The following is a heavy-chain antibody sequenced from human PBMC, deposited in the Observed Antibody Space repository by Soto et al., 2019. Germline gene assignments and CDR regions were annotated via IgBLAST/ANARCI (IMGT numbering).Heavy chain of an antibody. CDR2: IYYSGST. CDR1: GGSISSSSYY. D-gene: IGHD3-22*01. J-gene: IGHJ4*02. Sequence: QLQLQESGPGLVKPSETLSLTCTVSGGSISSSSYYWGWIRQPPGKGLEWIGSIYYSGSTYYNPSLKSRVNITVHTSKNHFSLKLSSLTAADTAVYYCATPKHYYDSSGYLPDYWGQGTLVTVSS. CDR3: ATPKHYYDSSGYLPDY. V-gene: IGHV4-39*02.